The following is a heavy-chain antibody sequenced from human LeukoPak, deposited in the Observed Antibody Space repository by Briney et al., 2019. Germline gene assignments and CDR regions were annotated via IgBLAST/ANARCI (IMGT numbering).Heavy chain of an antibody. Sequence: PGGSLRLSCAASGFTFSRSVMNWVRQAPGKGLEWVALISYDGSTKDSVKGRLTISRDNSKNTLFLQMNSLRVEDTAVYYCARAGGYDVFDIWGQGTMVTVSS. CDR1: GFTFSRSV. D-gene: IGHD3-22*01. J-gene: IGHJ3*02. CDR2: ISYDGSTK. CDR3: ARAGGYDVFDI. V-gene: IGHV3-30-3*01.